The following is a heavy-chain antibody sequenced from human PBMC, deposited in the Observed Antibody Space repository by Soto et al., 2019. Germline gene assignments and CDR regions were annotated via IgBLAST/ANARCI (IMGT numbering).Heavy chain of an antibody. V-gene: IGHV3-23*01. Sequence: PGGSLSLSCAASGFTFSSYAMSWVRQAPGKGLEWVSAISGSGGSTYYADSVKGRFTISRDNSKNTLYLQMNSLRAEDTAVYYCAKDFAAPRTSWFDPWGQGTLVTVSS. CDR3: AKDFAAPRTSWFDP. J-gene: IGHJ5*02. CDR2: ISGSGGST. CDR1: GFTFSSYA.